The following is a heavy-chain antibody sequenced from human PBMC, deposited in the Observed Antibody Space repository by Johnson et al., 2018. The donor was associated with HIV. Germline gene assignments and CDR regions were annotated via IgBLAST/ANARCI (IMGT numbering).Heavy chain of an antibody. J-gene: IGHJ3*02. CDR1: GFTFSNAW. CDR3: TALWAAAGDAFDI. V-gene: IGHV3-15*01. CDR2: IKSKTDGGTT. Sequence: VQLVESGGGLVEPGGSLRLSCAASGFTFSNAWMSWVRQAPGKGLEWVGRIKSKTDGGTTDYAAPVKGRFTISRHDSKNMLYLQMNSLKSEDTAVYYCTALWAAAGDAFDIWGQGTMVTVSS. D-gene: IGHD6-13*01.